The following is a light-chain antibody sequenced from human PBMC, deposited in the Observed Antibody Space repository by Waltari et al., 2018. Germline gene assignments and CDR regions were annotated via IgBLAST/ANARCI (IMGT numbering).Light chain of an antibody. CDR3: GTWDNSLSAVV. CDR1: SSPIGNNS. J-gene: IGLJ2*01. CDR2: DND. V-gene: IGLV1-51*01. Sequence: QSVLTQPPSVSAAPGPGGTIPCPGTSSPIGNNSVTGHNPPTRQSPPPPPWSQQHPGTAPQPLIYDNDRRPSGIPDRFSGSKSGTSATLGITGLQTGDEADYYCGTWDNSLSAVVFGGGTKLTVL.